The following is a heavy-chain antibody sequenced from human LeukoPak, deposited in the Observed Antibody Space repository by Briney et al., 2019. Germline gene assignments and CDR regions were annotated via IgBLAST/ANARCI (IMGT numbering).Heavy chain of an antibody. CDR1: GDSVSSNRAS. V-gene: IGHV6-1*01. CDR2: TYYRSKWSN. D-gene: IGHD6-6*01. CDR3: ARDPDSSYEWGPFDS. Sequence: SQTLSLTCALSGDSVSSNRASWDWIRQSPSGGLEWLGRTYYRSKWSNDYANSVEGRITISPDPSKNAFSLQLKSVTPEDTAVYYCARDPDSSYEWGPFDSWGQGTLVAVSS. J-gene: IGHJ5*01.